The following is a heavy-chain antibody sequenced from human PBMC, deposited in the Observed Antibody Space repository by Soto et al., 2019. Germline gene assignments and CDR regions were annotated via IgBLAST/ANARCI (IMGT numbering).Heavy chain of an antibody. Sequence: QVQLQESGPGLVKPSQTLSLTCTVSGGSISSGGYHWTWIRQHPGKGLEWIGYIYYTGSTYYNPSLKSRVPISVDTSKNQFSMRLSSVTAADTAVYYCARGIRTIDYWGQGTLVTVSS. CDR1: GGSISSGGYH. CDR2: IYYTGST. V-gene: IGHV4-31*03. J-gene: IGHJ4*02. CDR3: ARGIRTIDY.